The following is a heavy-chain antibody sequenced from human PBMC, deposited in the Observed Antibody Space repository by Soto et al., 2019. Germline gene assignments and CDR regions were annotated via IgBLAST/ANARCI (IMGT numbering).Heavy chain of an antibody. V-gene: IGHV4-59*08. CDR1: GGSISSYY. J-gene: IGHJ4*02. CDR2: IYYSGST. CDR3: ARQWGDYFDY. Sequence: PSETLSLTCTVSGGSISSYYWSWIRQPPGKGLEWIGYIYYSGSTNYNPSLKSRVTISVDTSKNQFSLKLSSVTAADTAVYYCARQWGDYFDYWGQGTLVTVSS. D-gene: IGHD3-16*01.